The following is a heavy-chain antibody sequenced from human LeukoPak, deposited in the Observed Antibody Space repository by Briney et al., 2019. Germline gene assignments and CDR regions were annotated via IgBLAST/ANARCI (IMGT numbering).Heavy chain of an antibody. D-gene: IGHD3-22*01. CDR1: GFTFSNNW. J-gene: IGHJ4*02. Sequence: PGGSLRLSCAASGFTFSNNWMHWVRQAPRKGLVWVSRINSDGRTTTYADSVKGRFTISRDNAKNTLYLQMNSLRAEDTAVYNCAMIKEGWGQGTLVTVSS. V-gene: IGHV3-74*01. CDR2: INSDGRTT. CDR3: AMIKEG.